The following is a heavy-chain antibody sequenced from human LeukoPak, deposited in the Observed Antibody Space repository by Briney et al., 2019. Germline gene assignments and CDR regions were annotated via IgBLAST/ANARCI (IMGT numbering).Heavy chain of an antibody. CDR3: ARDRKPGIAVAGAGGRDYYYMDV. CDR2: INPNSGGT. CDR1: RYTFNGYY. V-gene: IGHV1-2*02. Sequence: GASVKVSCKASRYTFNGYYMHWVRQAPGQGLEWMGWINPNSGGTNYAQKFQGRVTMTRDTSISTAYMELSRARSDDTAVYYCARDRKPGIAVAGAGGRDYYYMDVWGKGTTVTVSS. D-gene: IGHD6-19*01. J-gene: IGHJ6*03.